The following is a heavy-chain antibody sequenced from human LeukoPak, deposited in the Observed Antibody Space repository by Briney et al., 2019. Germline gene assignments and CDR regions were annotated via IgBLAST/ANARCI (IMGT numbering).Heavy chain of an antibody. D-gene: IGHD2-2*01. J-gene: IGHJ4*02. CDR1: GYTFTSYD. Sequence: ASVKVSCKASGYTFTSYDINWVRQATGQGLEWMGWMNPNSGNTGYAQKFQGRVTMTRNTSISTAYMELSNLRSEDTAVYYCARGGGGYCSSTSCYEMWGQGTLVTVSS. V-gene: IGHV1-8*01. CDR2: MNPNSGNT. CDR3: ARGGGGYCSSTSCYEM.